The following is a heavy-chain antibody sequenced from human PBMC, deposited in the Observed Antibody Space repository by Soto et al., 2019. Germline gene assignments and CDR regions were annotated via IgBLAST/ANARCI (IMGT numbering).Heavy chain of an antibody. CDR1: IFTFSSDG. Sequence: GGSLRLSCAASIFTFSSDGMRWVRQAPGKGLEWVSSISASGGSTYYAASVRGRFTISRDTFQNPVFLHMRSLSAEDTVVFYGAKRDDYNGNGPCGMGVWGHGTTVTDSA. J-gene: IGHJ6*01. V-gene: IGHV3-23*01. CDR3: AKRDDYNGNGPCGMGV. D-gene: IGHD5-12*01. CDR2: ISASGGST.